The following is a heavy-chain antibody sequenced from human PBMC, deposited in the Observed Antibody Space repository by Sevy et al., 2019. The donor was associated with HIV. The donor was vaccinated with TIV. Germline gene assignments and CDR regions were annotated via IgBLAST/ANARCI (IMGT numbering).Heavy chain of an antibody. CDR1: GFTFSSYS. J-gene: IGHJ6*03. V-gene: IGHV3-21*01. D-gene: IGHD3-10*01. CDR3: ARERGDYYYVDV. CDR2: ISSRSSYI. Sequence: GGSLRISCAVSGFTFSSYSMNWVRQAPGKGLEWVSSISSRSSYIYYADSVKGRFTISRDNAKNSLYLQMNSLRVDDTAVYYCARERGDYYYVDVRGKGTAVTVYS.